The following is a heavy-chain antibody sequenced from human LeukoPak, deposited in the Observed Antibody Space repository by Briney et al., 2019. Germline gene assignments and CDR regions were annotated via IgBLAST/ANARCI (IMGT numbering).Heavy chain of an antibody. D-gene: IGHD3-10*01. CDR3: ARDRYVNSGFYYGMDV. Sequence: SVKVSCKASGGTSSSYAISWVRQAPGQGLEWMGRIIPILGIANYAQKFQGRVTITADKSTSTAYMELSSLRSEDTAVYYCARDRYVNSGFYYGMDVWGQGTTVTVSS. CDR1: GGTSSSYA. V-gene: IGHV1-69*04. J-gene: IGHJ6*02. CDR2: IIPILGIA.